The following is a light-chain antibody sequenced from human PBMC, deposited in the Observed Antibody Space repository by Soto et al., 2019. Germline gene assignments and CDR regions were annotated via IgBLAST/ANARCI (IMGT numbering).Light chain of an antibody. CDR3: QQSSRYPFT. CDR1: QTVRNNY. J-gene: IGKJ4*01. Sequence: EFVLTQSPGTLSLSPGERATLSCRASQTVRNNYLAWYQQKPGQAPRLLIYDASSRATGIPDRFSGGGSGTDFTLTISRLEPVDFAVYYRQQSSRYPFTFGGGTKVDIK. CDR2: DAS. V-gene: IGKV3-20*01.